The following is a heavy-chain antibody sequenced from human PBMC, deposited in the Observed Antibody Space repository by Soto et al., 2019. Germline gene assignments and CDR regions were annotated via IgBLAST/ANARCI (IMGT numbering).Heavy chain of an antibody. CDR1: GGSISSYY. J-gene: IGHJ4*02. D-gene: IGHD3-3*01. CDR3: ARASVLRFLEWLPTSFDY. Sequence: VQLQESGPGLVKPSETLSLTCTVSGGSISSYYWSWIRQPPGKGLEWIGYIYYSGSTNYNPSLKSRVTISVDTSKNQFSLKLSSVTAADTAVYYCARASVLRFLEWLPTSFDYWGQGTLVTVSS. CDR2: IYYSGST. V-gene: IGHV4-59*01.